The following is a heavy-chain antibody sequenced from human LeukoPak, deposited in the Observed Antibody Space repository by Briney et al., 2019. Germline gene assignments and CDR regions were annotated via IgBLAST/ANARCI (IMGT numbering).Heavy chain of an antibody. J-gene: IGHJ4*02. CDR3: AKVFSRSFDY. D-gene: IGHD2-2*01. Sequence: GGSLRLSCAASGIIFSGYAMSWVRQAPGKGLEWVSSVTGDGDTTYYADSVKGRFTISRDNSKNTQSLQMSSLRAEDTALYYCAKVFSRSFDYWGQGTPVTVSS. V-gene: IGHV3-23*01. CDR1: GIIFSGYA. CDR2: VTGDGDTT.